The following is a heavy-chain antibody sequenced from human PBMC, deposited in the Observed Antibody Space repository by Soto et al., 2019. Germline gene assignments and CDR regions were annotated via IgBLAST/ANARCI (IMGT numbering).Heavy chain of an antibody. D-gene: IGHD2-2*01. V-gene: IGHV3-30*18. CDR2: ISSDGSNK. CDR3: AKKYQRLDAFDI. Sequence: QVQLVESGGGVVQPGRSLRLSCAASGFTLSSYGMHRVRQAPGKGLEWVAVISSDGSNKYYADSVKGRFTISRDNSKNTLYLQMNSLRAEDTAVYYCAKKYQRLDAFDIWGQGTMVTVSS. CDR1: GFTLSSYG. J-gene: IGHJ3*02.